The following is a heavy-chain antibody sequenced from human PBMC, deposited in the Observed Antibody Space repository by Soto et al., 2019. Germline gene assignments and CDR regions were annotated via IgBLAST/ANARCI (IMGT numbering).Heavy chain of an antibody. D-gene: IGHD6-19*01. CDR2: ISYDGSNK. CDR3: AKGDHKQWLVSYYYYGMDV. V-gene: IGHV3-30*18. J-gene: IGHJ6*02. Sequence: PGGSLRLSCAASGFTFSSYDMNWVRQAPGRGLEWVAVISYDGSNKYYADSVKGRFTISRDNSKNTLYLQMNSLRAEDTAVYYCAKGDHKQWLVSYYYYGMDVWGQGTTVTVSS. CDR1: GFTFSSYD.